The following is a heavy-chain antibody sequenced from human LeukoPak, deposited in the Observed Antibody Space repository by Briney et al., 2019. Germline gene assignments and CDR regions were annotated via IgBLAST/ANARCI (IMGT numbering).Heavy chain of an antibody. CDR2: ISSSSSTI. V-gene: IGHV3-48*04. J-gene: IGHJ6*03. D-gene: IGHD3-22*01. Sequence: GGSLRLSCAASGFTYSSYSMNWVRQAPGKGLEWVSYISSSSSTIYYADSVKGRFTISRDNAKNSLYLQMNSLRAEDTAVYYCARIGSGDYYSDYYYYMDVWGKGTTVTVSS. CDR3: ARIGSGDYYSDYYYYMDV. CDR1: GFTYSSYS.